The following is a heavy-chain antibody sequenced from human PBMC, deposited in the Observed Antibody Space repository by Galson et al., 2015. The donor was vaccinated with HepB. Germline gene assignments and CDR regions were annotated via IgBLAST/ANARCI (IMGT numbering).Heavy chain of an antibody. Sequence: ETLSLTCTFSGGSISSSYWGWIRQPPGKGLEWIGYIYYSGSTYYSPSLKSRVTISVDTSKNQFSLKLTSVTAADTAVYFCAKRTPTFGAFDIWGQGTMVTVSS. J-gene: IGHJ3*02. V-gene: IGHV4-59*01. CDR1: GGSISSSY. D-gene: IGHD3-16*01. CDR3: AKRTPTFGAFDI. CDR2: IYYSGST.